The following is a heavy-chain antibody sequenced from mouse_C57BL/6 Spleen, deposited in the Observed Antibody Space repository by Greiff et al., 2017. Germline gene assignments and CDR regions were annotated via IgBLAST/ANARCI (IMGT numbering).Heavy chain of an antibody. CDR2: IWSDGST. V-gene: IGHV2-6-1*01. J-gene: IGHJ4*01. Sequence: VQLVESGPGLVEPSQSLSITCTVSGFTLTSYCVHWVRQPPGQGLEWLVVIWSDGSTTYNSALNSRLSISKDHSKSQVFLKMTSLQTDDTAMYCCARHGSYAMDYWGQGTSVTVSS. CDR1: GFTLTSYC. CDR3: ARHGSYAMDY.